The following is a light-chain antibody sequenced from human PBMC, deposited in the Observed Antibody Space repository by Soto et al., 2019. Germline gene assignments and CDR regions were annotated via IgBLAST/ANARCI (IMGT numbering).Light chain of an antibody. V-gene: IGKV4-1*01. Sequence: DILMAQSPDSLAVSLGERATINCKSSQTVLHNSLAWYQQKPGQPPKLLIYWASTRESGVPDRFSGSGSGTDFPLTINSLQAEDVEVYYCQQYYSHYHTFGQGTKVDIK. CDR1: QTVLHNS. CDR2: WAS. J-gene: IGKJ2*01. CDR3: QQYYSHYHT.